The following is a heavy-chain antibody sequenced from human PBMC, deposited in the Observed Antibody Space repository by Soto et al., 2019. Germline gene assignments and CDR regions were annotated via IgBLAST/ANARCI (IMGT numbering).Heavy chain of an antibody. D-gene: IGHD6-6*01. J-gene: IGHJ6*02. CDR2: INPSGGST. V-gene: IGHV1-46*01. Sequence: QVQLVQSGAEVKKPGASVKVSCKASGYTFTSYYMHWVRQAPGQGLEWMGIINPSGGSTSYAQKFQGRVTMTRDTSTSTVYMELSSLRSEDTAVYYCARSFCEYSSSDPSLYYYGMDVWGQGTTVTVSS. CDR3: ARSFCEYSSSDPSLYYYGMDV. CDR1: GYTFTSYY.